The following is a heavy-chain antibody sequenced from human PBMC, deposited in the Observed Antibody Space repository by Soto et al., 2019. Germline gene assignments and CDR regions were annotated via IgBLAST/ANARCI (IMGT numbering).Heavy chain of an antibody. CDR3: ARGGGRGGYSYGFHHFDY. CDR1: GGSISSGGYY. D-gene: IGHD5-18*01. Sequence: PSETLSLTCTVSGGSISSGGYYWSWIRRPPGKGLEWIGSISYSGSTNYSPSLQSRVTISVDPSENQFSLTLNSVTAADTAIYFCARGGGRGGYSYGFHHFDYWGQGTLVTVSS. V-gene: IGHV4-61*08. CDR2: ISYSGST. J-gene: IGHJ4*02.